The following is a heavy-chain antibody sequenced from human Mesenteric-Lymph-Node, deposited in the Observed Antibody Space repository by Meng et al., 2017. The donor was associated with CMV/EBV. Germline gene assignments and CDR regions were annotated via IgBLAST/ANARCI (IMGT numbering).Heavy chain of an antibody. J-gene: IGHJ4*02. CDR1: GYTFTSYY. CDR3: ARAQDPFIVVVPAAPDY. D-gene: IGHD2-2*01. V-gene: IGHV1-46*01. Sequence: ASVKVSCKASGYTFTSYYMHWVRQAPGQGLEWMGIINPSGGSTSYAQKFQGRVTMTRDTSISTAYMELSRLRSDDTAVYYCARAQDPFIVVVPAAPDYWGQGTLVTVSS. CDR2: INPSGGST.